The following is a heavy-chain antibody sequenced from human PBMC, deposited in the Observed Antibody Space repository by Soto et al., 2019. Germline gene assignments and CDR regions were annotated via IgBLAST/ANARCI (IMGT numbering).Heavy chain of an antibody. Sequence: GGSLRLSCAASGFTFDDYAMHWVRQAPGKGLEWVSGISWNSGSIGYADSVKGRFTISRDNAKNSLYLQMNSLRAEDTALYYCAKASSSSFGISNYMDVWGKGTTVTVSS. CDR1: GFTFDDYA. V-gene: IGHV3-9*01. D-gene: IGHD6-6*01. CDR3: AKASSSSFGISNYMDV. J-gene: IGHJ6*03. CDR2: ISWNSGSI.